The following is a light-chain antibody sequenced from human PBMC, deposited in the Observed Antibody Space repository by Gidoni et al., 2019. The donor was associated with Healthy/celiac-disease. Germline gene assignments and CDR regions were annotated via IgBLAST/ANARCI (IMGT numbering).Light chain of an antibody. J-gene: IGKJ2*01. Sequence: DIQMTQSPSSLSASVGDRVTITCQASQDISNYLNWYQQKPGKAPKLMIYEASNLETGVPSRFSGSGSGKDFTFTISRLQPEDIATYYCQQYENLPYTFGQGTKLEIK. CDR2: EAS. V-gene: IGKV1-33*01. CDR1: QDISNY. CDR3: QQYENLPYT.